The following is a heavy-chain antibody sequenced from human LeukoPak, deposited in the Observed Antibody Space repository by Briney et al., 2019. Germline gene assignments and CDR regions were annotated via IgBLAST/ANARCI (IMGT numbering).Heavy chain of an antibody. V-gene: IGHV3-23*01. CDR1: GFTFSSYA. CDR3: AKPVIGYCSGGSCYGDY. J-gene: IGHJ4*02. Sequence: QTGGSLRLSCAASGFTFSSYAMSWVRQAPGKGLEWVSAISGSGGSTYYADSVKGRLTISRDNSKNTLYLQMSSLRAEDTAVYYCAKPVIGYCSGGSCYGDYWGQGTLVTVSS. D-gene: IGHD2-15*01. CDR2: ISGSGGST.